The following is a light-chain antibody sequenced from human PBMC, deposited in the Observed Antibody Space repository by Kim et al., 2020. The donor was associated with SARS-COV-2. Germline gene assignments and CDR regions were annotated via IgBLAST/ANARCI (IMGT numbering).Light chain of an antibody. CDR1: SFVGKV. V-gene: IGLV3-21*04. Sequence: PGKTARTSCGGKSFVGKVVVWSAQRPGQGPVLGIYYDSDRPSGIPERFSGSDSGNTATLTISRVEAGDEADYYCQVWDSSSDHRVVFGGGTQLTVL. J-gene: IGLJ2*01. CDR3: QVWDSSSDHRVV. CDR2: YDS.